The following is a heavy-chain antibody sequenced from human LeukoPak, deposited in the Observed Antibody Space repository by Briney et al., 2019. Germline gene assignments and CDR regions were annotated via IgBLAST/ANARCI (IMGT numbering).Heavy chain of an antibody. CDR3: ARGSGWLLYCMDV. CDR1: GFTFSSYA. CDR2: ISSNGGST. D-gene: IGHD6-19*01. J-gene: IGHJ6*03. V-gene: IGHV3-64*01. Sequence: HAGGSLRLSCAASGFTFSSYAMHWVRQAPGKGLEYVSAISSNGGSTYYANSVKGRFTISRDNSKNTLYLQMGSLRAEDMAVYYCARGSGWLLYCMDVWGKGTTVTVSS.